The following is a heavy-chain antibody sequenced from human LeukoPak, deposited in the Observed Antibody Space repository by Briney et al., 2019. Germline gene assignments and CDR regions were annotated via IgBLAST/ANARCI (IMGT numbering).Heavy chain of an antibody. CDR2: ISPGGGST. Sequence: ASVKVSCKASGYSFTNYYMHWVRQAPGQGLEWMGMISPGGGSTMYAQKFQGRVTMTRDMSTSTVYMELSSLRSEDTAVYYCARLVIAARPVVRGVTDTNFDYWGQGTLVTVSS. D-gene: IGHD3-10*01. CDR3: ARLVIAARPVVRGVTDTNFDY. V-gene: IGHV1-46*01. CDR1: GYSFTNYY. J-gene: IGHJ4*02.